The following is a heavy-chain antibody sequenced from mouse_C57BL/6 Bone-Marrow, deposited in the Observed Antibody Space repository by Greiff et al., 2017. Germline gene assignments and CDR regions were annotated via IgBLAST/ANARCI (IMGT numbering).Heavy chain of an antibody. CDR3: AREFLAY. CDR2: IYPRSGNT. J-gene: IGHJ3*01. V-gene: IGHV1-81*01. CDR1: GYTFTSYG. Sequence: LEESGAELARPGASVKLSCKASGYTFTSYGISWVKQRTGQGLEWIGEIYPRSGNTYYNEKFKGKATLTADKSSSTAYMELRSLTSEDSAVYFCAREFLAYWGQGTLVTVSA.